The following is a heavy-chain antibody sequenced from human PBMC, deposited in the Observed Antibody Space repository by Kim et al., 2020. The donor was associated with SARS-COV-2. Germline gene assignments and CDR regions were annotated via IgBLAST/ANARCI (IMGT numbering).Heavy chain of an antibody. CDR1: GFPLTSHQ. CDR3: AREMGSPDF. V-gene: IGHV1-46*01. J-gene: IGHJ4*02. D-gene: IGHD1-26*01. Sequence: ASVKVSCKTSGFPLTSHQVHWVRQAPGQGLEWVGLINPGGDSVYAQKFQGRVRVTRDTSTSLVYMELSSLNSEDTAVYYCAREMGSPDFWGQGTLVTVSS. CDR2: INPGGDSV.